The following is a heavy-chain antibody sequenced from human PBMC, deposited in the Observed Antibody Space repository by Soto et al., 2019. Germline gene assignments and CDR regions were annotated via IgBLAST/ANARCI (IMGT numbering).Heavy chain of an antibody. CDR3: ARGDSTDCSNGVCSFFYNHDTDV. V-gene: IGHV1-2*04. CDR2: INPKSGGK. Sequence: ASVKVSCKASGYSFTDYHIHWVRQAPGQGLEWLGRINPKSGGKSTAQKFQGWVTMTTETSISTASMELTRLTSDDTAIYYCARGDSTDCSNGVCSFFYNHDTDVRGQGTTVTVSS. J-gene: IGHJ6*02. CDR1: GYSFTDYH. D-gene: IGHD2-8*01.